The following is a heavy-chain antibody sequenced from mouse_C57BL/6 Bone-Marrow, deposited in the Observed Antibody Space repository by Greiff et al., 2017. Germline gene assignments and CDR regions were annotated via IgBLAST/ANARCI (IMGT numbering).Heavy chain of an antibody. V-gene: IGHV5-6*02. CDR2: ICSAGSYT. D-gene: IGHD4-1*02. Sequence: DVMLVESGGDLVKPGGSLTLSCAGSGFTFSSYGMSWVRQTPDKRLEWVATICSAGSYTYYPDSVKGRFTISSDTAKNTLYLQVGGLKSEDTAMYYCARQQLGRFAYWGQGTLVTVSA. J-gene: IGHJ3*01. CDR1: GFTFSSYG. CDR3: ARQQLGRFAY.